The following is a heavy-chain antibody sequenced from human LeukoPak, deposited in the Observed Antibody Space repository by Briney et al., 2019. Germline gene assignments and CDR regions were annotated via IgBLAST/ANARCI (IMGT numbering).Heavy chain of an antibody. D-gene: IGHD4-17*01. CDR1: GGSISSHY. V-gene: IGHV4-59*11. J-gene: IGHJ5*02. Sequence: SETLSLTCTVSGGSISSHYWSWIRQPPGKGPEWIGYIYYSGSTNYNPSLKSRVTISVDTSKNQFSLKLSSVTAADTAVYYCASWMTTVTTSWFDPWGQGTLVTVSS. CDR3: ASWMTTVTTSWFDP. CDR2: IYYSGST.